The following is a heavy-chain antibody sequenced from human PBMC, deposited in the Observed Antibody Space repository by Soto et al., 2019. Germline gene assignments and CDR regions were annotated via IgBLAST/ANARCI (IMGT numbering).Heavy chain of an antibody. V-gene: IGHV4-4*02. Sequence: QVQLQQSGPGLVKPSGTLSLTCAVSGDSISSSKWWTWARQPPGKGLEWIGDTLHSGDTNYTPSLKSRSILSGDKSKSLFSLELTSVTGADTAVYYCAYSPGWFRHDVWGQGPLVIVSP. CDR1: GDSISSSKW. CDR3: AYSPGWFRHDV. D-gene: IGHD6-19*01. CDR2: TLHSGDT. J-gene: IGHJ3*01.